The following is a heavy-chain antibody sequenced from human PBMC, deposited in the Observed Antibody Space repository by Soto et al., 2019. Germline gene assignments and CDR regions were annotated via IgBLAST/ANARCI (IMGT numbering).Heavy chain of an antibody. V-gene: IGHV4-59*01. D-gene: IGHD6-13*01. CDR2: ISSSGFT. CDR1: VASITPYY. J-gene: IGHJ4*02. Sequence: QVQLQESGPGLVKPSETLSLTCTVSVASITPYYWSGFRQPPGKRLEWIGYISSSGFTNYNPSLNSRVTISVDTSKNQFSLKLSSVTAADTAVYYCVRDCYSSSCFDLWGQGTLVTVSS. CDR3: VRDCYSSSCFDL.